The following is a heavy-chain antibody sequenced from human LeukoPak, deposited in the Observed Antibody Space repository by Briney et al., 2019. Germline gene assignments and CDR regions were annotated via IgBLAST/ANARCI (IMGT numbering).Heavy chain of an antibody. CDR2: IYYTGST. CDR1: GGSVSSGSYY. Sequence: PSETLSLTCTVSGGSVSSGSYYWSWIRQPPGKGPEWIGYIYYTGSTNYNPSLKSRVTISVDTSKNQFSLRLNSVTAADTAVYYCARSRAFNSGAFDPWGQGSLVTVSS. CDR3: ARSRAFNSGAFDP. D-gene: IGHD1-26*01. V-gene: IGHV4-61*01. J-gene: IGHJ5*02.